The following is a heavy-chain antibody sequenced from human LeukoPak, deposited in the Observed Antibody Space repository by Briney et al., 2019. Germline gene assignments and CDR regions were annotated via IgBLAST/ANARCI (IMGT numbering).Heavy chain of an antibody. J-gene: IGHJ4*02. V-gene: IGHV3-21*05. D-gene: IGHD2-15*01. CDR1: GFPFRTYS. CDR2: ITSSSSYI. CDR3: ARLSTCSGGSCLDY. Sequence: PGGSLRLSCAASGFPFRTYSMDWVRQAPGKGLEWVSYITSSSSYIYYADSVKGRFTISRDNAKNSLYLQMNSLRAEDTAIYYCARLSTCSGGSCLDYWGQGTLVTVSS.